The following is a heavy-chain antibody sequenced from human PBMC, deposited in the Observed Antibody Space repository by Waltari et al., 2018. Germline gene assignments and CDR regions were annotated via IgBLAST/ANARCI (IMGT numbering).Heavy chain of an antibody. CDR1: GFTLSSYA. CDR3: AKDPFLALRYYGMDV. D-gene: IGHD2-21*01. CDR2: ISGSGVST. V-gene: IGHV3-23*01. Sequence: EVQLLESGGGLVQPGGSLRLSCAASGFTLSSYAMSWVRQAPGKGLEWVSNISGSGVSTYYADSVKCWFTISRDNSKNTLYLQMNSLRAEDTAVYYCAKDPFLALRYYGMDVWGQGTTVTVSS. J-gene: IGHJ6*02.